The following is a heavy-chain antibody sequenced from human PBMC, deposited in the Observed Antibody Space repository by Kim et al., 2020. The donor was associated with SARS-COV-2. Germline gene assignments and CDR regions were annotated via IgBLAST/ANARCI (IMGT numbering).Heavy chain of an antibody. V-gene: IGHV4-59*01. J-gene: IGHJ6*02. CDR1: GGSISSYY. CDR3: ARDRTSSYYYGMDV. Sequence: SETLSLTCTVSGGSISSYYWSWIRQPPGKGLEWIGYIYYSGSTNYNPSLKSRVTISVDTSKNQFSLKLSSVTAADTAVYYCARDRTSSYYYGMDVWGQGTTVTVSS. CDR2: IYYSGST. D-gene: IGHD2-2*01.